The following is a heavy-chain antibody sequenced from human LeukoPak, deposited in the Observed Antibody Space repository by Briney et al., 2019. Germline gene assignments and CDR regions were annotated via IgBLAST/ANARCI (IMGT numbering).Heavy chain of an antibody. CDR3: ARDPYDGNYYFDY. CDR2: FNANSGDT. J-gene: IGHJ4*02. Sequence: ASVKVSCKTSGYTFTGYHVHWVRQAPGQGLEWMGWFNANSGDTKYAQKFQGRVTMTRDTSIGTDYMELTSLISDDTAIYYCARDPYDGNYYFDYWGQGTPVTVAS. D-gene: IGHD3-3*01. V-gene: IGHV1-2*02. CDR1: GYTFTGYH.